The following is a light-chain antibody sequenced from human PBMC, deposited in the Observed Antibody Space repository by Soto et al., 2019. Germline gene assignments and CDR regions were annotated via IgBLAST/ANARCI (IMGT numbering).Light chain of an antibody. CDR2: AAS. CDR3: QQSYSVPHT. CDR1: QNIFSF. V-gene: IGKV1-39*01. J-gene: IGKJ2*01. Sequence: DIQMTQSPASLSASVGDSVTITCRASQNIFSFLGWYQHKPGKAPELLIYAASRLRSGVPSRFSGRGSGTDFALTINKLQPEDFATVYCQQSYSVPHTFGQGTKLDIK.